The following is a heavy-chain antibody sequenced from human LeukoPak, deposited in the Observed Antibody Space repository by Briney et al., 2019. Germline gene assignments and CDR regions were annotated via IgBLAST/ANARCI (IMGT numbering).Heavy chain of an antibody. CDR1: GGSISTYY. CDR3: AKAVAAAGRFGFDP. D-gene: IGHD6-13*01. J-gene: IGHJ5*02. V-gene: IGHV4-59*01. CDR2: IYNSGST. Sequence: SETLSLTCTVSGGSISTYYCSWIRQPPGEGLEWIGYIYNSGSTNYNPSLQSRVTISVDTSKNQFSLRLTSVTAADTAVYYCAKAVAAAGRFGFDPWGQGTLVTVSS.